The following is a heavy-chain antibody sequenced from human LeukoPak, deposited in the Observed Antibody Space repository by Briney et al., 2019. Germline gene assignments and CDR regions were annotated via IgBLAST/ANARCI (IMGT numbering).Heavy chain of an antibody. Sequence: GGSLRLSCAAYGFTLSSYAMSWVRQAPGKGLEWVSAISGSGGSTYYADSVKGRFTISRDNSKNTLYLQMNSLRAEDTAVYYCANQQWLVPNWFDPWGQGTLVTVSS. V-gene: IGHV3-23*01. CDR2: ISGSGGST. J-gene: IGHJ5*02. D-gene: IGHD6-19*01. CDR1: GFTLSSYA. CDR3: ANQQWLVPNWFDP.